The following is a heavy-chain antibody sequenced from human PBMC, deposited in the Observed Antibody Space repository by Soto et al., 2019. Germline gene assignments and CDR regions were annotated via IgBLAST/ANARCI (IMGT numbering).Heavy chain of an antibody. V-gene: IGHV5-51*01. CDR3: ARRGYCSGGSCFSAAFDI. J-gene: IGHJ3*02. CDR2: IYPGDSDT. Sequence: GESLKISCKGSGYTFISHWIGWVRQMPGKGLEWMGIIYPGDSDTRYSPSFQGQVTISVDKSISTAYLQWSSLKASDTAMYYCARRGYCSGGSCFSAAFDIWGQGTVVTVSS. D-gene: IGHD2-15*01. CDR1: GYTFISHW.